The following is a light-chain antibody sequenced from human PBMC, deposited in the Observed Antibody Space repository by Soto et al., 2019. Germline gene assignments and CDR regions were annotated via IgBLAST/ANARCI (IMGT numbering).Light chain of an antibody. J-gene: IGKJ5*01. CDR2: DAS. CDR1: LSVSVY. CDR3: HQRQYWPPIT. Sequence: LVLTQSPSTLSLSPGERATLSCRTSLSVSVYLDWYQQKPGQAPRLLISDASTRATGIPARFSGSGSGTDFTLTISSLEPEDFAVYYCHQRQYWPPITFGQGTRLEIK. V-gene: IGKV3-11*01.